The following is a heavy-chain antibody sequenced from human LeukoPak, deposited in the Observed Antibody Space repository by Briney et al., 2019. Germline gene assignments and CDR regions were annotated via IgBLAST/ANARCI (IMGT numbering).Heavy chain of an antibody. J-gene: IGHJ4*02. V-gene: IGHV4-34*01. CDR1: GGSFTIYQ. CDR3: ARGGAADY. D-gene: IGHD4/OR15-4a*01. CDR2: VNRSGST. Sequence: SETLSLTCAVSGGSFTIYQWSWIRQSPGKGLEWIGDVNRSGSTDYNPALRSRVFISMDTSKNQFSLQLSSVTAADTAVYYCARGGAADYWGQGTLVTVSS.